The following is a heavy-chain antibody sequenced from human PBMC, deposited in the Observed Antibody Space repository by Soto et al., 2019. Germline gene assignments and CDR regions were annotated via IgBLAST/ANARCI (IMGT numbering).Heavy chain of an antibody. Sequence: SGPTLVNPTQTLMLICTFSGFSLSTNGVGVGWIRQPPGKALEWLALIYWDDDKRYSPSLKSRLTITKDTSKNQVVLTMTNMDPVDTATYYCARRKVVPAAILFDYWGQGTLVTVSS. CDR1: GFSLSTNGVG. CDR3: ARRKVVPAAILFDY. CDR2: IYWDDDK. V-gene: IGHV2-5*02. D-gene: IGHD2-2*01. J-gene: IGHJ4*02.